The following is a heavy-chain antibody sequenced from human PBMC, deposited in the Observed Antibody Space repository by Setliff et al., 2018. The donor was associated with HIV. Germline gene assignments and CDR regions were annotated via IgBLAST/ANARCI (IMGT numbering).Heavy chain of an antibody. Sequence: ASVKVSCKASGYTFTGYYMHWVRQAPGQGLEWMGWINPNSGGTNYAQKFQGRVTMTRDTSISTAYMELSRLRSDDAAGCYCARVGGGGLRLGELSSYDAFDIWGQGTMVTV. CDR3: ARVGGGGLRLGELSSYDAFDI. CDR1: GYTFTGYY. CDR2: INPNSGGT. J-gene: IGHJ3*02. V-gene: IGHV1-2*02. D-gene: IGHD3-16*02.